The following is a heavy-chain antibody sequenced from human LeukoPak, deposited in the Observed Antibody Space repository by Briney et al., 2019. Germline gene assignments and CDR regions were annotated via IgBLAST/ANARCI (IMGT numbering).Heavy chain of an antibody. CDR1: GGTFSRNA. D-gene: IGHD1-14*01. J-gene: IGHJ4*02. V-gene: IGHV1-2*02. CDR2: INPNSGGT. Sequence: ASVKVSCKASGGTFSRNAISWVRQAPGQGLEWMGWINPNSGGTNYAQKFQGRVTMTRDTSISTAYMELSRLRSDDTAVYYCARDLAGYNPFDYWGQGTLVTVSS. CDR3: ARDLAGYNPFDY.